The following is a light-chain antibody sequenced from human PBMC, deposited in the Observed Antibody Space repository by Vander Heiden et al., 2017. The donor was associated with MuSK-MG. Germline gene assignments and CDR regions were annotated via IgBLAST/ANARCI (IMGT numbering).Light chain of an antibody. CDR3: QQYSSLHT. V-gene: IGKV1-5*03. J-gene: IGKJ2*01. CDR1: QSITTW. Sequence: DIQMTQSASTLSASVGERVTITCRSSQSITTWLAWYQQKPGKAPKLLIYKASSLQSGVPSRFSGSGSGTEFTLTISSLQPDDFATYYCQQYSSLHTFGQGTKLEIK. CDR2: KAS.